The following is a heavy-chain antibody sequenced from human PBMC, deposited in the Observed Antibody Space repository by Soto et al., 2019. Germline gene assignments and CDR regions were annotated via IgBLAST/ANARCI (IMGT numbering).Heavy chain of an antibody. D-gene: IGHD2-15*01. CDR2: IYSGGST. V-gene: IGHV3-53*01. Sequence: PGGSLRLSCAASGFTVSSNYMSWVRQAPGKGLEWVSVIYSGGSTYYADSVKGRFTISRDNSKNTLYLKMNSLRAEDTAVYYCARDGREGTPYYYYGMDVWGQGTTVTVSS. CDR3: ARDGREGTPYYYYGMDV. CDR1: GFTVSSNY. J-gene: IGHJ6*02.